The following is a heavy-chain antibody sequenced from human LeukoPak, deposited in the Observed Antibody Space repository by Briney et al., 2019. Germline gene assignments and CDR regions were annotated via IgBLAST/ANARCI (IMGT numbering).Heavy chain of an antibody. CDR2: IYPGESDT. D-gene: IGHD2-15*01. V-gene: IGHV5-51*01. J-gene: IGHJ4*02. CDR3: ARHAPTYCSGLECHGDY. CDR1: GYSFTSYW. Sequence: GESLQISCKGSGYSFTSYWIGWVRQMPGKGLEWMGIIYPGESDTRYSPSFQGQVTISADKSISTAYLQWSSLKASDTAMYYCARHAPTYCSGLECHGDYWGEGTLVTVSS.